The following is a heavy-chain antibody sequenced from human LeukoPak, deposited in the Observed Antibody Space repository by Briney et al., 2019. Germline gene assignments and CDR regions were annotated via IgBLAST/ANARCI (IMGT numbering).Heavy chain of an antibody. CDR3: ARDRRAKYSHDYGDYGMDRGYYYGMDV. D-gene: IGHD4-17*01. Sequence: PGGSLRLSCAASGFTFTNYNMDWVRQAPGKGLEWVSSISSSSSYIYYADSVKGRFTISRDNAKNSLYLQMNSLRAEDTAVYYCARDRRAKYSHDYGDYGMDRGYYYGMDVWGQGTTVTVSS. V-gene: IGHV3-21*01. CDR2: ISSSSSYI. J-gene: IGHJ6*02. CDR1: GFTFTNYN.